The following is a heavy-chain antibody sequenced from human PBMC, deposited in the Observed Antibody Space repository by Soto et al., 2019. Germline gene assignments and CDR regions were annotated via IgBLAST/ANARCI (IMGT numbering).Heavy chain of an antibody. CDR3: ARDVWYCSSTSCYIVGGDYYYYGMDV. CDR2: INPSGGST. Sequence: ASVKVSCKASGYTFTSYHMHWVRQAPGQGLEWMAIINPSGGSTIYAQKLQGRVTMTRDTSTSTVYMELSSLRSEDTAVYYCARDVWYCSSTSCYIVGGDYYYYGMDVWGQGTTVTVSS. J-gene: IGHJ6*02. CDR1: GYTFTSYH. V-gene: IGHV1-46*01. D-gene: IGHD2-2*02.